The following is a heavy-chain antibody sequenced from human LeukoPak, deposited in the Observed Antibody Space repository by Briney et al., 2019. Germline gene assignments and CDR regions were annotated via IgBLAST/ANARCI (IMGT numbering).Heavy chain of an antibody. V-gene: IGHV3-48*03. D-gene: IGHD3-16*02. Sequence: PGGSLRLSCAASGFTFSSYEMNWVRQAPGKGLEWVSYISSSGSTIYYADSVKGRFTTSRDNAKNSLYLQMNSLRAEDTAVYYCARGLRIYLGELSGFDYWGQGTLVTVSS. J-gene: IGHJ4*02. CDR3: ARGLRIYLGELSGFDY. CDR2: ISSSGSTI. CDR1: GFTFSSYE.